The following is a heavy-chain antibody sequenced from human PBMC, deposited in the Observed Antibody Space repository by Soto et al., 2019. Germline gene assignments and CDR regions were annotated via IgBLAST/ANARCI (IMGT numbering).Heavy chain of an antibody. V-gene: IGHV3-21*06. CDR2: ISSRSSYI. CDR1: GFTFSSYS. D-gene: IGHD3-10*01. Sequence: PGGSLRLSCAASGFTFSSYSMNWVRQAPGKGLEWVSSISSRSSYIHYADSVKGRFTISRDNAKSSLYLQMNSLRAEDTAVYYCAILLVWFGELLGPVDYWGRGTLVTVSS. J-gene: IGHJ4*02. CDR3: AILLVWFGELLGPVDY.